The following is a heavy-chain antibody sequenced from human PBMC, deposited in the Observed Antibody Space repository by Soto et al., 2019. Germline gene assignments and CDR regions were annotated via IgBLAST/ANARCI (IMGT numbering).Heavy chain of an antibody. J-gene: IGHJ4*02. D-gene: IGHD4-4*01. CDR1: GFTFSSYS. CDR2: ISSSGSYI. V-gene: IGHV3-21*01. Sequence: PGGSLRLSCAASGFTFSSYSMNWVRQAPGKGLEWVSSISSSGSYIYSADSVKGRFTISRDNAKNSLYLQMNSLRAEDTAVYYCAREDYSNFDYWGQGTLVTVSS. CDR3: AREDYSNFDY.